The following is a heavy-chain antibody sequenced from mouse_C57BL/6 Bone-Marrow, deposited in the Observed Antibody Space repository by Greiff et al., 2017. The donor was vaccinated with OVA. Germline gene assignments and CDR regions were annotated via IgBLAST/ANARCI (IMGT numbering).Heavy chain of an antibody. V-gene: IGHV1-75*01. J-gene: IGHJ4*01. CDR1: GYTFTDYY. D-gene: IGHD2-1*01. Sequence: VQLQQSGPELVKPGASVKISCKASGYTFTDYYINWVKQRPGQGLEWIGWIFPGSGSTYYNEKFKGKATLTVDKSSSTAYMLLSSLTSEDSAVYFCARENYGNYGAMDYWGQGTSVTVSS. CDR3: ARENYGNYGAMDY. CDR2: IFPGSGST.